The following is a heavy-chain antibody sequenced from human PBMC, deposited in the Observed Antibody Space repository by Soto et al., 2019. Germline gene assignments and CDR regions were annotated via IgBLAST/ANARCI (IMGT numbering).Heavy chain of an antibody. CDR2: LSGSGTRT. CDR3: AKGTSNGGWFNPFDY. D-gene: IGHD6-19*01. Sequence: EVQLLESGGGLVQPGGSLRLSCAASGCTFVNYAMNWVRQAPGKGLEWVATLSGSGTRTYYADSVKGRFTISRDNSRNTLYLQMNSLRAEDTAVYYCAKGTSNGGWFNPFDYWGQGTLVTVSS. CDR1: GCTFVNYA. V-gene: IGHV3-23*01. J-gene: IGHJ4*02.